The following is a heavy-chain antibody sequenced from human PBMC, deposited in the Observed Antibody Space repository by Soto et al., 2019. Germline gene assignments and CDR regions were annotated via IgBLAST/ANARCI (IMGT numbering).Heavy chain of an antibody. V-gene: IGHV3-23*01. Sequence: GGSLRLSCAASGFTFSSYAMSWVRQATGKGLEWVSAISGSGGSTYYADSVKGRFTISRDNSKNTLYLQMNSLRAEDTAVYYCAKSNSSGWYFFNYYFDYWGQGTLVTVSS. J-gene: IGHJ4*02. CDR2: ISGSGGST. CDR3: AKSNSSGWYFFNYYFDY. CDR1: GFTFSSYA. D-gene: IGHD6-19*01.